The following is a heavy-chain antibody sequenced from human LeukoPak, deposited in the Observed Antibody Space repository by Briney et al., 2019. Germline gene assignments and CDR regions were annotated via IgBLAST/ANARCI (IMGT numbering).Heavy chain of an antibody. D-gene: IGHD2-2*01. CDR2: IYSGGST. J-gene: IGHJ4*02. Sequence: PGGSLRLSCAASGFTVSSNYMSWVRQAPGKGLEWVSVIYSGGSTYYADSVKGRFTISRDNSKNTLYLQMNSLRAEDTAVYYCARDKWPYAVLDYWGQGTLVTVSS. CDR1: GFTVSSNY. V-gene: IGHV3-66*01. CDR3: ARDKWPYAVLDY.